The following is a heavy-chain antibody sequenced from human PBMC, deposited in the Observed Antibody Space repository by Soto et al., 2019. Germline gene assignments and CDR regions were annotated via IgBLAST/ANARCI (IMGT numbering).Heavy chain of an antibody. CDR3: AKVGGGKYDSYYFDY. CDR1: GFTFGEYG. D-gene: IGHD3-16*01. V-gene: IGHV3-9*01. J-gene: IGHJ4*02. Sequence: EVQLVESGGGLVQPGRSLRLSCAASGFTFGEYGMHWVRQAPGKGLEWVSGVSWDRSIIGYADSVKGRFTISRDNAKNSLYLQMNSLRPEDTAFYYCAKVGGGKYDSYYFDYWGQGTLVTVSS. CDR2: VSWDRSII.